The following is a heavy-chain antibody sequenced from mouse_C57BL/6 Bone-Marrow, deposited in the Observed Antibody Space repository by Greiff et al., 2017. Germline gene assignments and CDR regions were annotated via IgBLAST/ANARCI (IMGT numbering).Heavy chain of an antibody. CDR2: INPGSGGT. D-gene: IGHD1-1*01. CDR3: AISGYGISYGPMDY. V-gene: IGHV1-54*01. CDR1: GYAFTNYL. Sequence: VQLQQSGAELVRPGTSVKVSCKASGYAFTNYLIEWVKQRPGQGLEWIGVINPGSGGTNYNEKFKGKATLTADTSSSTAYMQLSRLTSEDSAVYFCAISGYGISYGPMDYWGQGTSVTVSS. J-gene: IGHJ4*01.